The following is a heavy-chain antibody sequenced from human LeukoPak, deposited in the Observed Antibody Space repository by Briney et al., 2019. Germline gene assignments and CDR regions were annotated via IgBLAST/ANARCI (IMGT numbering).Heavy chain of an antibody. D-gene: IGHD3-22*01. Sequence: GASVKVSCKASGYTFTSYGISWVRQAPGQGLEWMGWISAYNGNTNYAQKFQGRVTMTTDTSTNTAYMELRSLRSDDTAVYYCARDTNYYDSSGYPDYWGQGTLVTVSS. J-gene: IGHJ4*02. CDR2: ISAYNGNT. V-gene: IGHV1-18*01. CDR1: GYTFTSYG. CDR3: ARDTNYYDSSGYPDY.